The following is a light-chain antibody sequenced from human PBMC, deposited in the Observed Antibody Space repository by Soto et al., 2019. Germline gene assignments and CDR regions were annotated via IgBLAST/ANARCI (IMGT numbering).Light chain of an antibody. V-gene: IGLV2-14*03. Sequence: QSALTQPPSVSGSPGQSVTISCTGTGSDVGVYNYVSWYQHHPGKAPKLMIYDVINRPSGVSNRFSGSKSGNTASLTISGLQADVEAYYYCSSYTSSVTLVFGGGTKLTVL. CDR3: SSYTSSVTLV. CDR1: GSDVGVYNY. J-gene: IGLJ3*02. CDR2: DVI.